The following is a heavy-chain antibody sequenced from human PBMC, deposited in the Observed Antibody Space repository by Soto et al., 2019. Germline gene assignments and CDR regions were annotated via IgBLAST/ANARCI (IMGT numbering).Heavy chain of an antibody. D-gene: IGHD6-19*01. CDR2: ISYDGSNK. V-gene: IGHV3-30*18. J-gene: IGHJ4*02. Sequence: PGGSLRLSCAASGFTFSSYGMHWVRQAPGKGLEWVAVISYDGSNKYYADSVKGRFTISRDNSKNTLYLQMNSLRAEDTAVYYCAKSAVAGIRYQFLDYWGQGTLVTVSS. CDR3: AKSAVAGIRYQFLDY. CDR1: GFTFSSYG.